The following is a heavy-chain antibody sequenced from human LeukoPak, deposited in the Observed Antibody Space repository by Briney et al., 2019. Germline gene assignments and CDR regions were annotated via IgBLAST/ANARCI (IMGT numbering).Heavy chain of an antibody. V-gene: IGHV1-46*01. CDR2: INPDGGNT. D-gene: IGHD5-24*01. CDR1: GYTFTNSY. Sequence: ASVKVSCKASGYTFTNSYIHWVRQAPGQVLEWMGLINPDGGNTNYAQNFQGRVTLTRDTSASTVYMELSSLRSEDTAIYYCARIRDGYNDAYDLWGQGTVVTVPS. CDR3: ARIRDGYNDAYDL. J-gene: IGHJ3*01.